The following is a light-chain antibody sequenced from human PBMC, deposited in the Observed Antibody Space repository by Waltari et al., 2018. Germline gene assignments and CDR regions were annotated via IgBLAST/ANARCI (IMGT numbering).Light chain of an antibody. CDR1: KLVDKY. V-gene: IGLV3-1*01. J-gene: IGLJ2*01. CDR3: QAWDSSSYVV. CDR2: QDR. Sequence: SYELTQPPSVSVSPGQTASITCSGDKLVDKYACWYQQKPGQSPVVVIYQDRKRPSGFPERFSGSRSGNTAALTISGTQAMDEADYYCQAWDSSSYVVFGGGTKLTVL.